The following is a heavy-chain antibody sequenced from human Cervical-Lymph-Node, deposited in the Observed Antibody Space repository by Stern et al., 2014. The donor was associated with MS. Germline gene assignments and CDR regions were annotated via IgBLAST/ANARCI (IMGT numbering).Heavy chain of an antibody. CDR3: ARATRYSGGSLGY. CDR2: IFHSGST. V-gene: IGHV4-4*02. CDR1: GDSISSHYW. D-gene: IGHD1-26*01. J-gene: IGHJ4*02. Sequence: QVQLQESGPGLVKPSGTLSLTCAVSGDSISSHYWWTWVRQPPGKGLEWIGEIFHSGSTSYNPSLRSRVTISGDKSKNQFSLKLTSVTAADTAVYYCARATRYSGGSLGYWGQGTLVTVSS.